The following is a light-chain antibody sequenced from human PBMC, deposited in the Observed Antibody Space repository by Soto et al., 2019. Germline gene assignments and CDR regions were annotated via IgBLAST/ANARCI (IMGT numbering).Light chain of an antibody. V-gene: IGKV3-15*01. Sequence: EVVMTQSPATLSMSPGERATLSCRASQTIGSNLAWYQQKPGQPPRLLIYGASTRATGIPARFSGSGYGTEFTLSIRSLQCEDLEVDYGQQNDKWPITCGGGTQV. CDR2: GAS. J-gene: IGKJ4*01. CDR1: QTIGSN. CDR3: QQNDKWPIT.